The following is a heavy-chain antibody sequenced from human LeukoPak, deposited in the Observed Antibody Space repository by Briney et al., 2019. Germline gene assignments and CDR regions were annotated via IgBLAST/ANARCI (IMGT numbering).Heavy chain of an antibody. V-gene: IGHV4-34*01. J-gene: IGHJ3*02. CDR3: ARAPYNEYQVFFDI. Sequence: SETLSLTCAVYGGSFSGYYWSWIRQPPGKGLEWIGEINHSGSTNYNPSLKSRVTISLDPAKNQFSLKLRSVTGADAAVYYCARAPYNEYQVFFDIWAQGTMVTVSS. CDR1: GGSFSGYY. D-gene: IGHD2/OR15-2a*01. CDR2: INHSGST.